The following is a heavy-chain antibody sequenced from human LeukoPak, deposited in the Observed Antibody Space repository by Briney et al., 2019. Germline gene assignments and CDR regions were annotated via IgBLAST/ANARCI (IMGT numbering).Heavy chain of an antibody. Sequence: PGGSLRLSCAASGFTFSNYAMSWVRQAPGKGLEWVSAITGSGGNTYYADSVKGRFTISRDNSKNTVFLQVNSLRAEDTAVYYCAKWGDYDVLTGYVSDYWGQGTLVTVSS. CDR1: GFTFSNYA. CDR2: ITGSGGNT. CDR3: AKWGDYDVLTGYVSDY. V-gene: IGHV3-23*01. J-gene: IGHJ4*02. D-gene: IGHD3-9*01.